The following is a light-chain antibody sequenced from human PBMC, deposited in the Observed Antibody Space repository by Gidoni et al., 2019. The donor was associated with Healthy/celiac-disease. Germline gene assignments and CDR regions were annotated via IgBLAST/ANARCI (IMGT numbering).Light chain of an antibody. CDR2: GAS. J-gene: IGKJ2*01. Sequence: EIVLTQSPGTLSLSPGERATLSCRASQSVSSSYLAWYQQKPGQAPRLLIYGASSRATGIPDRFSGSGSGTDFTLTISRLEPEDFAVYYCQQYHRTFGQXTKLEIK. CDR3: QQYHRT. V-gene: IGKV3-20*01. CDR1: QSVSSSY.